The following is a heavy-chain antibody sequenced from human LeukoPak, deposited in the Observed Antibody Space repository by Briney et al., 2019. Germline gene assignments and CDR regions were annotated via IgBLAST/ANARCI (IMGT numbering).Heavy chain of an antibody. J-gene: IGHJ4*02. V-gene: IGHV3-23*01. Sequence: GGFLRLSCAASGFTFSSYAMSWVRQAPGKGLEWVSGINSDGSSAYYADPVRGRFTIFRDNSKSDLLLQTNSLRAEDTAIYYCAKECYDRSGYCFDYWGQGALVAVSS. D-gene: IGHD3-22*01. CDR2: INSDGSSA. CDR3: AKECYDRSGYCFDY. CDR1: GFTFSSYA.